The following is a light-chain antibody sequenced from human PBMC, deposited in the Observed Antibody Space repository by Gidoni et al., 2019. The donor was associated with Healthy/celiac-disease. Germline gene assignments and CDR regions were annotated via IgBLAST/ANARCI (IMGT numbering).Light chain of an antibody. CDR3: AAWDDSLSGFYV. J-gene: IGLJ1*01. CDR2: RKN. Sequence: QSVLTQPPSASGTPGKRVTISCSGSSSNIGSNYVYWYQQPPGTAPKLLIYRKNQRPSGVPDRFSGSKSGTSASLAISGLRSEDEADYYCAAWDDSLSGFYVFGTGTKVTVL. CDR1: SSNIGSNY. V-gene: IGLV1-47*01.